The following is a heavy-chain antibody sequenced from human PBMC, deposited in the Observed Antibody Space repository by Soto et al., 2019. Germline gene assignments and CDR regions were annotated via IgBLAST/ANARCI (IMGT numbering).Heavy chain of an antibody. V-gene: IGHV3-33*01. Sequence: QVQLVESGGGVVQPGRSLRLSCAASGFTFSSYGMHWVRQAPGKGLEWVAVIWYDGSNKYYADSVKGRFTISRDNSKNTLYLQMNSLRGEDTAVYYCARGLSVTTPDYWGQGTLVTVSS. CDR1: GFTFSSYG. CDR3: ARGLSVTTPDY. CDR2: IWYDGSNK. J-gene: IGHJ4*02. D-gene: IGHD4-17*01.